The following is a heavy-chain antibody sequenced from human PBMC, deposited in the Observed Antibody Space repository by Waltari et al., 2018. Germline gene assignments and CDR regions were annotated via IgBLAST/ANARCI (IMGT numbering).Heavy chain of an antibody. CDR1: GFTFSSYG. CDR3: ARDWLTDSSGYYGH. CDR2: KWYDGSNK. Sequence: QVQLVESGGGVVQPGRSLRLSCAASGFTFSSYGMHWVRQAPGKGLEWVAVKWYDGSNKYYADSVKGRLTISRDNSKNTLYLQMNSLRAEDTAVYYCARDWLTDSSGYYGHWGQGTLVTVSS. D-gene: IGHD3-22*01. J-gene: IGHJ4*02. V-gene: IGHV3-33*01.